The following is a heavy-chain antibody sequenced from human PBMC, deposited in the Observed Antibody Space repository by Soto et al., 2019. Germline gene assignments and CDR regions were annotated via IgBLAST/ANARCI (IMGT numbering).Heavy chain of an antibody. D-gene: IGHD6-25*01. CDR3: AGQTFTIAAASFGSSNWLDP. V-gene: IGHV4-39*01. CDR2: ICYTGRA. CDR1: GGSSSSPSHY. Sequence: PSETRSLTCTRSGGSSSSPSHYWGWVRQPPGKVREWIGSICYTGRAYYTPSLKSRVTISVDPSTNQFSLTLSSATAADTAVYFRAGQTFTIAAASFGSSNWLDPWAPGTLVT. J-gene: IGHJ5*02.